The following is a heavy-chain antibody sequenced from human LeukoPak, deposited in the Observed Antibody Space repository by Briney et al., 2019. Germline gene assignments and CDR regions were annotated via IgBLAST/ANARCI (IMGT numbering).Heavy chain of an antibody. V-gene: IGHV4-39*01. CDR3: ARLIVVVVAATRNSWFDP. Sequence: KPSETLSLTCTVSGGSISSGSYYWGWIRQPPGKGLEWIGSSCYSGSTYYNRSLKSRVTISVDTPKNQFSLKVSSVTAADTAMYYCARLIVVVVAATRNSWFDPWGQGTLVTVSS. CDR2: SCYSGST. J-gene: IGHJ5*02. D-gene: IGHD2-15*01. CDR1: GGSISSGSYY.